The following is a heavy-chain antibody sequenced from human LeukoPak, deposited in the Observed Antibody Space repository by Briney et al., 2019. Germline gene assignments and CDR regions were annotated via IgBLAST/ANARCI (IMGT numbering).Heavy chain of an antibody. Sequence: PTGGSLRLSCAASGFTFSSYGMSWVRQAPGKGLEWVSAISGSGGSTYYADSVKGRFTISRDNSKNTLYLQMNSLRAEDTAVYYCAKDRSGWYRAGDYWGQGTLVTVSS. V-gene: IGHV3-23*01. CDR1: GFTFSSYG. J-gene: IGHJ4*02. D-gene: IGHD6-19*01. CDR3: AKDRSGWYRAGDY. CDR2: ISGSGGST.